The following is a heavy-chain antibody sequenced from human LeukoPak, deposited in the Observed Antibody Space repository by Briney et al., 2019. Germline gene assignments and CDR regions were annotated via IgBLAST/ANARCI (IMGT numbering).Heavy chain of an antibody. CDR1: GFTFSSYA. Sequence: PGGSLRLSCAASGFTFSSYAMSWVRQAPGKGLEWVSAISGSGGSSYYADSVKGRFTTSRDNSKNTLYLQMNSLRAEDTAVYYCAKSVWFGELFYFDYWGQGTLVTVSS. V-gene: IGHV3-23*01. D-gene: IGHD3-10*01. J-gene: IGHJ4*02. CDR2: ISGSGGSS. CDR3: AKSVWFGELFYFDY.